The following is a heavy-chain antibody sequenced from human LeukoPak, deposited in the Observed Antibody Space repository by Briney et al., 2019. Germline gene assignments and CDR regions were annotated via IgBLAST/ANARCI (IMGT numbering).Heavy chain of an antibody. J-gene: IGHJ4*02. V-gene: IGHV1-46*01. Sequence: ASVKVSCKASGGTFSSYAISWVRQAPGQGLEWMGIINPSGGSTSYVQKFQGRVTMTRDTSTSTVYMELSSLRSEDTAVYYCARDRVRGVVVTATHFDYWGQGTLVTVSS. CDR2: INPSGGST. CDR3: ARDRVRGVVVTATHFDY. D-gene: IGHD2-21*02. CDR1: GGTFSSYA.